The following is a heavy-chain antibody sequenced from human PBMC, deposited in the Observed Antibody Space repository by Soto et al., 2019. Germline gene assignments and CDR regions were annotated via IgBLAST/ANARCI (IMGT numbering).Heavy chain of an antibody. D-gene: IGHD3-16*02. CDR1: GASISSGNYY. CDR2: IYYSGAT. J-gene: IGHJ6*02. V-gene: IGHV4-30-4*01. Sequence: SETLSLTCTVSGASISSGNYYWTWVRQPPGKGLEWIGYIYYSGATYYNPSLKSRLNISIDTATDQFFLRLTAVTVADSAVYHCARARGGIGVHYYVMEPWGQGTTVTVSS. CDR3: ARARGGIGVHYYVMEP.